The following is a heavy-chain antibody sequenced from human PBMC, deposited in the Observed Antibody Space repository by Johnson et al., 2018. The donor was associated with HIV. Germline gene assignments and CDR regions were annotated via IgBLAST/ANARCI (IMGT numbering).Heavy chain of an antibody. J-gene: IGHJ3*02. Sequence: VQLVESGGGLIQPGGSLRLSCAASGFTVSSNYMSWVRQAPGKGLEWVSVIYRGGSTYYADSVTGRFTISRANSKNTPNLQMNSRRAEDTAVYYCAKVLGYSSSSRDAFDIWGQGTLVTVS. CDR2: IYRGGST. V-gene: IGHV3-53*01. CDR3: AKVLGYSSSSRDAFDI. D-gene: IGHD6-6*01. CDR1: GFTVSSNY.